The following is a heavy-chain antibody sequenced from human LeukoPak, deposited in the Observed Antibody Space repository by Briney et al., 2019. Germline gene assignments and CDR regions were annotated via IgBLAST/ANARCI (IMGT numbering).Heavy chain of an antibody. D-gene: IGHD2-2*02. J-gene: IGHJ5*02. CDR3: ARDDLPEYCSSTSCYTTPFGFDP. CDR2: IIPIFGTA. CDR1: GGTFSSYA. V-gene: IGHV1-69*13. Sequence: SVKVSCKASGGTFSSYAISWVRQAPGQGLEWMGGIIPIFGTANYAQKFQGRVTITADESTSTAYMELSSLRSEDTAVYYCARDDLPEYCSSTSCYTTPFGFDPWGQGTLVTVSS.